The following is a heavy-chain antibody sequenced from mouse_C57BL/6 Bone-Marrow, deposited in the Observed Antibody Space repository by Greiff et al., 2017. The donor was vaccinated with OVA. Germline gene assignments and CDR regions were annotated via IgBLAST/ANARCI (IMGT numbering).Heavy chain of an antibody. CDR1: GYSFTDYN. J-gene: IGHJ4*01. Sequence: VQLQQSGPELVKPGASVKISCKASGYSFTDYNMNWVKQSNGKSLEWIGVINPNYGTTSYNQKFKGKATLTVDQSSSTAYMQLNSLTSEDSAVYYGARYGSSEGKPSDAMDYWGQGTSVTVAS. V-gene: IGHV1-39*01. CDR2: INPNYGTT. CDR3: ARYGSSEGKPSDAMDY. D-gene: IGHD1-1*01.